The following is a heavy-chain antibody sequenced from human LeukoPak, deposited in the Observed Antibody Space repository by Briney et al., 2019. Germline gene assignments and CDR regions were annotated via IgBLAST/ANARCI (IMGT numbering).Heavy chain of an antibody. CDR2: VSGSGRNT. V-gene: IGHV3-23*01. CDR3: ATASVWAANDY. J-gene: IGHJ4*02. Sequence: GGSLRLSCAGSGFTFSNYAMTWVRQAPGKGLEWVSSVSGSGRNTFYPDSVEGRFTISRDNSKNTVYLQMNSLRADDTAVYYCATASVWAANDYWGQGTLVTVSS. CDR1: GFTFSNYA. D-gene: IGHD3-16*01.